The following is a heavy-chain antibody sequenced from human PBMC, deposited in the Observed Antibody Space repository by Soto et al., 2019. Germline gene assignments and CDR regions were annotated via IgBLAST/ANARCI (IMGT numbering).Heavy chain of an antibody. CDR3: AGYGSGSYYPY. CDR1: GGTFSSYA. J-gene: IGHJ4*02. Sequence: ASVKVSCKASGGTFSSYAISWVRQAPGQGLEWMGGIIPILGIANYAQKFQGRVTITADKSTSTAYMELSSLRSEDTAVYYCAGYGSGSYYPYWGQGTLVTVSS. V-gene: IGHV1-69*10. D-gene: IGHD3-10*01. CDR2: IIPILGIA.